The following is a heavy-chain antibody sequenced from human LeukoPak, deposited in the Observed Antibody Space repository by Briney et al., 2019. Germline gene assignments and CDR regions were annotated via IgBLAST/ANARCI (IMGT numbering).Heavy chain of an antibody. J-gene: IGHJ6*02. CDR3: ARGQRYSSSWFGMDV. CDR2: IIPIFGTA. D-gene: IGHD6-13*01. CDR1: GGTFISYA. V-gene: IGHV1-69*13. Sequence: ASVKVSCKASGGTFISYAISWVRQAPGQGLEWMGGIIPIFGTANYAQKFQGRVTITADESTSTAYMELSSLRSEDTAVYYCARGQRYSSSWFGMDVWGQGTTVTVSS.